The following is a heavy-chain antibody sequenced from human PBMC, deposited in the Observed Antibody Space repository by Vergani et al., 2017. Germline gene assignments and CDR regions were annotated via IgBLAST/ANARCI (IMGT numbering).Heavy chain of an antibody. CDR3: ARGWNYYDSSGPQYGMDV. CDR1: GFTFSSYS. J-gene: IGHJ6*02. V-gene: IGHV3-48*01. D-gene: IGHD3-22*01. Sequence: EVQLVESGGGLVQPGGSLRLSCAASGFTFSSYSMNWVRQAPGKGLEWVSYISSSSTTIYYADSVKGRFTISRDNAKNSLYLQMNSLRAEDTAVYYCARGWNYYDSSGPQYGMDVWGQGTTVTVSS. CDR2: ISSSSTTI.